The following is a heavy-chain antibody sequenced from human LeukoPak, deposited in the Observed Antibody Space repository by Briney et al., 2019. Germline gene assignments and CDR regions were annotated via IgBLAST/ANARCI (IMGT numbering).Heavy chain of an antibody. CDR2: ISGSGGST. V-gene: IGHV3-23*01. CDR3: AKDGGDDSSGYDAFDI. CDR1: GFTFSSYA. Sequence: GGSLRLSCAASGFTFSSYAMSWVRQVPGKGLEWVSAISGSGGSTYYADSVKGRFTISRDNSKNTLYLQMNSLRAEDTAVYYCAKDGGDDSSGYDAFDIWGQGTMVTVSS. J-gene: IGHJ3*02. D-gene: IGHD3-22*01.